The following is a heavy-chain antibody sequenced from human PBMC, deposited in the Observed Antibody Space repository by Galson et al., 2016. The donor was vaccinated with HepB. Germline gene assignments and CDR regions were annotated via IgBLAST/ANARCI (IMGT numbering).Heavy chain of an antibody. CDR1: GYTFSNYW. J-gene: IGHJ3*02. CDR2: IDPRDSYI. Sequence: QSGAEVKKPGESLRISCKGSGYTFSNYWISWVRQMPGEGLEWMGRIDPRDSYINSSPSLQGHVTISVDKSISTAYLQWSSLKATDTAMYYCARHSITIFGMVTDAFDIWGQGTMVTVSS. V-gene: IGHV5-10-1*01. CDR3: ARHSITIFGMVTDAFDI. D-gene: IGHD3-3*01.